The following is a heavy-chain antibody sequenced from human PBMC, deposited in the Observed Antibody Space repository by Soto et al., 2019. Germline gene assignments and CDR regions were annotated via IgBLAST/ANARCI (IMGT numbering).Heavy chain of an antibody. CDR3: AKDGRGGFMRYYFDY. J-gene: IGHJ4*02. Sequence: EVQRLESGGGLVQPGGSLRLSCAASGFTFSSYAMSWVRQAPGKGLEWVSAISGSGGSTYYADSVKGRFTISGDNSKNTLYLQMNSLRAEDTAVYYCAKDGRGGFMRYYFDYWGQGTLVTVSS. V-gene: IGHV3-23*01. CDR2: ISGSGGST. D-gene: IGHD3-16*01. CDR1: GFTFSSYA.